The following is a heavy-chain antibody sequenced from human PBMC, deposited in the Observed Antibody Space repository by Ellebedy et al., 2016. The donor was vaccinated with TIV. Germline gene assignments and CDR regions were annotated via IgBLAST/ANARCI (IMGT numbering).Heavy chain of an antibody. CDR2: IDRTGRHT. CDR3: ARARRGDYVIFGLDV. Sequence: SLKISCAASNFSFSDYYMAWIRQAPGKALECISYIDRTGRHTWYTDSVKGRFTISQDNAESSLFLQMYRLRVEDTAVYYCARARRGDYVIFGLDVWGQGTTVPVSS. CDR1: NFSFSDYY. J-gene: IGHJ6*02. V-gene: IGHV3-11*05. D-gene: IGHD4-17*01.